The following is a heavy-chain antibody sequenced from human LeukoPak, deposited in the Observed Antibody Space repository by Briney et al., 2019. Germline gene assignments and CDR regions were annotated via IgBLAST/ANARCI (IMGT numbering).Heavy chain of an antibody. V-gene: IGHV4-31*03. Sequence: PSQTLSLTCSVSGASISTGGYYWSWIRQHPGKGLEWIGYIYDSGNTYYNPSLKSRVTISVDTPKNQFSLKLGSVTVADTAVYYCAREPSAPYGDYFDYWGQGTLVTVSS. CDR3: AREPSAPYGDYFDY. D-gene: IGHD4-17*01. CDR2: IYDSGNT. CDR1: GASISTGGYY. J-gene: IGHJ4*02.